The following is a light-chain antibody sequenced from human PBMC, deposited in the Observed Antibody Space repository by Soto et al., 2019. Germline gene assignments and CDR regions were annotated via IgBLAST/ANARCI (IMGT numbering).Light chain of an antibody. J-gene: IGKJ1*01. Sequence: DIQMTQSPSSLSASVGDRVTITCRTNQSISSYLNWYQQKPGKAPNLLIYGASSLQSGVPSRFSGSGSGTDFTLSISSLQPEDFATYYCQQSYRIPWTFGQGTKVEIK. CDR3: QQSYRIPWT. CDR2: GAS. V-gene: IGKV1-39*01. CDR1: QSISSY.